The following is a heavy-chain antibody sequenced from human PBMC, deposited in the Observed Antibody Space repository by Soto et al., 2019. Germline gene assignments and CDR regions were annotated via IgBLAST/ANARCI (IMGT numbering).Heavy chain of an antibody. V-gene: IGHV3-74*01. CDR2: IRTDGSST. Sequence: EVQLVESGGGLVQPGGSLRLSCAASGFTFSNYWMHWVRQAPGKGLLWVSRIRTDGSSTGYADSVKGRFTISRDNAKNTLYLQMKRLRAEDTAVYYCAREGFYGDYALDYWGQGTLVTVSS. J-gene: IGHJ4*02. CDR1: GFTFSNYW. CDR3: AREGFYGDYALDY. D-gene: IGHD4-17*01.